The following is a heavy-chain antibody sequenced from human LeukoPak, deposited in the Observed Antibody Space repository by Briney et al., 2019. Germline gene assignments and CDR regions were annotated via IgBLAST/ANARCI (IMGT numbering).Heavy chain of an antibody. Sequence: PSETLSLTCSVSGASFTMGSYYWAWIRQPPGKGLEWIGTFHFSGSTYYNPSLKCRVTISVDTSKNSVSLMLRSVTAADTAVYFCARPFQDYDKGTFFYFFDFWGQGILVTVSS. D-gene: IGHD3-22*01. CDR3: ARPFQDYDKGTFFYFFDF. J-gene: IGHJ4*02. CDR1: GASFTMGSYY. CDR2: FHFSGST. V-gene: IGHV4-39*01.